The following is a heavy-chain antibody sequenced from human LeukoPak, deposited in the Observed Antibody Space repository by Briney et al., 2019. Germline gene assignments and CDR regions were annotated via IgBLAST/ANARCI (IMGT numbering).Heavy chain of an antibody. D-gene: IGHD2-21*02. CDR3: ARGGHRLKEF. CDR2: IKPDGSGP. Sequence: GGSLRLSCEASGFSFSSYWMTWVRQAPGKGLEWVANIKPDGSGPYYVDSVRGRFTISRDNTKNSLYLHMSSLRVEDTAVYFCARGGHRLKEFRGQGTLVTVSS. CDR1: GFSFSSYW. V-gene: IGHV3-7*01. J-gene: IGHJ4*02.